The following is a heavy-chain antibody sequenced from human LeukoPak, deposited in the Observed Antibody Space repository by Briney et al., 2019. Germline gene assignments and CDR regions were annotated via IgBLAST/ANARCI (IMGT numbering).Heavy chain of an antibody. CDR1: GFIFA. Sequence: GGSLKLSCAAPGFIFAIHWVRQAPGKGLEWVSLISGDGGSTFYADSVRGRFTISRDNTRKSLSLQMSSLRSEDTALYYCARESETSGWYDYWGQGTLVTVSS. CDR2: ISGDGGST. D-gene: IGHD6-19*01. V-gene: IGHV3-43*02. J-gene: IGHJ4*02. CDR3: ARESETSGWYDY.